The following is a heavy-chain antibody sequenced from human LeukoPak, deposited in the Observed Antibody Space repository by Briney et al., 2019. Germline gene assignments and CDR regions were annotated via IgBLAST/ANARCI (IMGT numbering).Heavy chain of an antibody. D-gene: IGHD2-2*01. J-gene: IGHJ3*02. CDR2: INPNSGGT. CDR1: GYTFACYY. V-gene: IGHV1-2*02. CDR3: ARDLFRRSSTDDDAFDI. Sequence: ASVKVSCKASGYTFACYYMHWVRQTPGQGLEWMGWINPNSGGTNYAQKFQGRVTMTRDTSISTAYMELSRLRSDATAVYYCARDLFRRSSTDDDAFDIWGQGTMVTVSS.